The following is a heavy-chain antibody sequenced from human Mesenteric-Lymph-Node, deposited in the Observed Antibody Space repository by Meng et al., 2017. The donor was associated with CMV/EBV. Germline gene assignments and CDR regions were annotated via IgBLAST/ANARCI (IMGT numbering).Heavy chain of an antibody. CDR1: GPTFSGAD. CDR2: IRSKANSYAT. V-gene: IGHV3-73*01. CDR3: LHYGSGSYTTDY. J-gene: IGHJ4*02. D-gene: IGHD3-10*01. Sequence: AGPTFSGADMHWVRQTSGKGLEWIGRIRSKANSYATDYAASVKGRFTISRDDSKNMAYLQLNSLKTEDTAVYYCLHYGSGSYTTDYWGQGTLVTVSS.